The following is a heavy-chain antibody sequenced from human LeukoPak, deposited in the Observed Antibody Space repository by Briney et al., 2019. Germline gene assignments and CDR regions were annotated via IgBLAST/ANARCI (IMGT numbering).Heavy chain of an antibody. V-gene: IGHV3-53*01. J-gene: IGHJ4*02. Sequence: GGSLRLSCAASGFTVSSNYMSWVRQAPGKGLEWVSVIYSGGSTYYADSVKGRFTISRDNSKNTLYLQMNSLRAEDTAVYYCAKDLYYYDSSGYYYCDYWGQGTLVTVSS. CDR1: GFTVSSNY. CDR2: IYSGGST. D-gene: IGHD3-22*01. CDR3: AKDLYYYDSSGYYYCDY.